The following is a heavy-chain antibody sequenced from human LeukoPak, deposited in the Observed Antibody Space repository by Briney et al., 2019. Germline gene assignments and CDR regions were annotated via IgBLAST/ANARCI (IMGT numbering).Heavy chain of an antibody. CDR1: GFTFSDYY. Sequence: TTGGSLRLSCAASGFTFSDYYMSWIRQAPGKGLEWVSYISSSSSYTKYADSVNGRFTISRDNAKNSLYLQMNSLRAEDTAVYYCARGYSSSWYPGDYWGQGTLVTVSS. CDR3: ARGYSSSWYPGDY. V-gene: IGHV3-11*05. D-gene: IGHD6-13*01. CDR2: ISSSSSYT. J-gene: IGHJ4*02.